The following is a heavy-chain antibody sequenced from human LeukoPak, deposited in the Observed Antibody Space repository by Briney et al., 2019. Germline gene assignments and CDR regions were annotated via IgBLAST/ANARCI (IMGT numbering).Heavy chain of an antibody. CDR2: MNPNSGNT. J-gene: IGHJ5*02. CDR1: GYTFTNYD. D-gene: IGHD3-22*01. V-gene: IGHV1-8*01. Sequence: ASVKVSCKASGYTFTNYDINWVRQATGQGLEWMGWMNPNSGNTGYAQKLQGRVTMTRNNSISTAYMELSSLRSEDTAVYYCARAIVVVITNWFDPWGQGTLVTVSS. CDR3: ARAIVVVITNWFDP.